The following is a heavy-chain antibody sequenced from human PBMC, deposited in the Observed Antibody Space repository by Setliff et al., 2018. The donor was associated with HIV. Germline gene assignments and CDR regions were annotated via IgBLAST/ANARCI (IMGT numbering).Heavy chain of an antibody. CDR2: FDPQDGET. D-gene: IGHD2-2*01. J-gene: IGHJ4*02. CDR3: AIDMVGGWLRPMPDF. V-gene: IGHV1-24*01. Sequence: ASVKVSCKVFGFTLSEVSIHWVRQAPGKGLEWMGYFDPQDGETVYAQKFQGRVTMTEDTPTDTAYMELNSLRSEDTAVYFCAIDMVGGWLRPMPDFWGQGALVTVSS. CDR1: GFTLSEVS.